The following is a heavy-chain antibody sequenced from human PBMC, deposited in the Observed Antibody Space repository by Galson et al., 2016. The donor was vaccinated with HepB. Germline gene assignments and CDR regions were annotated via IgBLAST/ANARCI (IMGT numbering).Heavy chain of an antibody. J-gene: IGHJ6*02. Sequence: SLRLSCAVSGFTFSSYASNWVRQAPGKGLEWVGIISYDGSRQYHGDSVKGRVTISRDDSKNTLYLQMDSLRADDTAVYYCARDRAGPGDILEVWGQGTTVTVSS. V-gene: IGHV3-30-3*01. CDR2: ISYDGSRQ. D-gene: IGHD3-9*01. CDR1: GFTFSSYA. CDR3: ARDRAGPGDILEV.